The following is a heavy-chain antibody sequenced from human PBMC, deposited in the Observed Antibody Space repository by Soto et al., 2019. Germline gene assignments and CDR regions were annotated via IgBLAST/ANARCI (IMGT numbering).Heavy chain of an antibody. D-gene: IGHD2-15*01. CDR2: INPNGGGR. Sequence: EASVKVSCKASGYTFTGYYLHWVRRAPGQGLEWMGWINPNGGGRNYAQKFQGRVTMTRDTSINTAYMELNNLGSDDTAVYYCTRDYGGYCSGDACYFGSLDSWGQGTLVTVSS. CDR1: GYTFTGYY. J-gene: IGHJ5*01. CDR3: TRDYGGYCSGDACYFGSLDS. V-gene: IGHV1-2*02.